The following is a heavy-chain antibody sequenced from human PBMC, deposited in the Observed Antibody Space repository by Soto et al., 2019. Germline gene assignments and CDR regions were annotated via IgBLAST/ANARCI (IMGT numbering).Heavy chain of an antibody. Sequence: QLQLQESGSGLVKPSQTLSLTCAVSGGSISSGGYSWSWIRQPPGKGLEWIGYIYHSGSTYYNPSSQSRVTISVDRSKNQSSLKRSSVPAADTAVYYCARAGGLGAVAADYWGQGTLVTVSS. J-gene: IGHJ4*02. CDR1: GGSISSGGYS. D-gene: IGHD6-19*01. CDR2: IYHSGST. V-gene: IGHV4-30-2*01. CDR3: ARAGGLGAVAADY.